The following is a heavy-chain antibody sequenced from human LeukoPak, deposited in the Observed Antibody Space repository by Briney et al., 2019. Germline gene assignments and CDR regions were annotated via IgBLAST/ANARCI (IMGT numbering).Heavy chain of an antibody. Sequence: PGGSLRLSCAASGFTFDDYAMHWVRQAPGKGLEWVSGISWNSGSIGYADSVKGRFTISRDNAKNSLYLQMNSLRAEDTALYYCAKGPYTPRWLQFVRDQPTHFDYWGQGTLVTVSS. CDR3: AKGPYTPRWLQFVRDQPTHFDY. J-gene: IGHJ4*02. V-gene: IGHV3-9*01. CDR1: GFTFDDYA. CDR2: ISWNSGSI. D-gene: IGHD5-12*01.